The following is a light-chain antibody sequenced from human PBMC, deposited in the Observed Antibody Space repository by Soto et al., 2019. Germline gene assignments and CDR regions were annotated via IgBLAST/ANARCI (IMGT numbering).Light chain of an antibody. CDR1: NSNIGTNT. CDR2: TNN. Sequence: SALTQPPSASATPGQRVTISCSGSNSNIGTNTVNWYQQLPGTAPRLLIYTNNQRPSGVPQLFSGSKTGTSASLAIGGLQSEDGANYYCAAWDDRLGAYAFGTGRKVIV. V-gene: IGLV1-44*01. J-gene: IGLJ1*01. CDR3: AAWDDRLGAYA.